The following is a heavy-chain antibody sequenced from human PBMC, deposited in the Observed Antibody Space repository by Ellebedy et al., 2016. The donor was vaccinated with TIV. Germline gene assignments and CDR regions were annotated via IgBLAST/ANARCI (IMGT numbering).Heavy chain of an antibody. Sequence: SLKISCAASGFTFSDYYMSWIRQAPGKGLEWISDISSSGSTIYYADSVKGRFTISRDNAKNSLYLQMNSLRAEDTAVYYCARDARFIDHQHNWFDPWGQGTLVTVSS. CDR3: ARDARFIDHQHNWFDP. CDR1: GFTFSDYY. D-gene: IGHD1-26*01. CDR2: ISSSGSTI. J-gene: IGHJ5*02. V-gene: IGHV3-11*01.